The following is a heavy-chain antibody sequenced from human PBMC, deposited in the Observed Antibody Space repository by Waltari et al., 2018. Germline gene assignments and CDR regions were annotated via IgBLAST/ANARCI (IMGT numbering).Heavy chain of an antibody. D-gene: IGHD6-13*01. Sequence: EVQLVESGGGLVKPGGSLRLSCAASGFSFSSYEMNWARQAPGKGLEWVSYISSSGSTIYYADSVKGRFTISRDNAKNSLYLQMNSLRAEDTAVYYCARDFRAAAQLYWGQGTLVTVSS. CDR3: ARDFRAAAQLY. CDR1: GFSFSSYE. J-gene: IGHJ4*02. CDR2: ISSSGSTI. V-gene: IGHV3-48*03.